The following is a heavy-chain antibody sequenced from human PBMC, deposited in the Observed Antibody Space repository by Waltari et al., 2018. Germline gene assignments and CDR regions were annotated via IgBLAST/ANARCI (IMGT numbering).Heavy chain of an antibody. D-gene: IGHD2-21*01. CDR2: INPKSGAT. J-gene: IGHJ5*02. Sequence: QVQLVQSGAEVKKPGASVKVSCKASGYTFTDSVIDWVRHAPGQGLEWMGRINPKSGATTYPQKLQGRITMTRDTSIGTAYMELGSVTSDDAALYYCARHIDSIRSAWGQGTLVTVSS. V-gene: IGHV1-2*06. CDR1: GYTFTDSV. CDR3: ARHIDSIRSA.